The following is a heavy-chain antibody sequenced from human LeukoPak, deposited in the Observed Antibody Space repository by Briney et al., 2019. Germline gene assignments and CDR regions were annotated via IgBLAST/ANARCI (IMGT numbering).Heavy chain of an antibody. Sequence: ASVKVSCKTSGYTFSGYYMHWVRQAPGQGLEWMGWINPNSGGTNYAQKFQGRVTMTRDTSISTAYMEVSRLRSDDTAAYYCARDVVVAAPGYYMDVWGKGTTVTVSS. D-gene: IGHD2-15*01. CDR1: GYTFSGYY. CDR2: INPNSGGT. CDR3: ARDVVVAAPGYYMDV. V-gene: IGHV1-2*02. J-gene: IGHJ6*03.